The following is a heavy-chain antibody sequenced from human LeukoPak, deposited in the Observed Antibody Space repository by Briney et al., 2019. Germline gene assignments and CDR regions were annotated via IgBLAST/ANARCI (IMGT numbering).Heavy chain of an antibody. Sequence: SETLSLTCIVSGGSISSYCWSWIRQPPGKGLEWIGYMYYSGSTNYNPSPKSRVTILVDTSRNQFSLKLRSVTAADTAVYYCARNGGSYSFDFWGQGTLVTASS. CDR2: MYYSGST. J-gene: IGHJ4*02. CDR3: ARNGGSYSFDF. D-gene: IGHD1-26*01. V-gene: IGHV4-59*01. CDR1: GGSISSYC.